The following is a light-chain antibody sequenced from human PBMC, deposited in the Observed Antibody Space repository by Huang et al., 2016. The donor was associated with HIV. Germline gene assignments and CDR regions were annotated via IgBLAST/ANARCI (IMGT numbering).Light chain of an antibody. V-gene: IGKV1-39*01. CDR3: QQSYSSHT. J-gene: IGKJ5*01. CDR1: RSINSH. Sequence: DIQMTQSPSSLSASVGDTVTITCRASRSINSHLNWYQQRPGRAPTLLIYGASNLQSGVPSRFRGSGSATDYTLRISSLQPGDFATYFCQQSYSSHTFGQGTRLEIK. CDR2: GAS.